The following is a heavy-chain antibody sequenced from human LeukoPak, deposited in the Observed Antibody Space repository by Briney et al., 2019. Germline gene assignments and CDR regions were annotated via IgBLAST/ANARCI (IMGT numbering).Heavy chain of an antibody. J-gene: IGHJ4*01. D-gene: IGHD3-10*01. CDR3: ARGTGSLFY. CDR1: GGSISSYY. CDR2: IYYSGST. V-gene: IGHV4-59*01. Sequence: PSETLSLTCTVSGGSISSYYWSWLRQPPGKGLEWIGYIYYSGSTNFNPSLKSRVTISVDTSKNQFSLKLSSVTAADTAVYYCARGTGSLFYWGHGILVTVSS.